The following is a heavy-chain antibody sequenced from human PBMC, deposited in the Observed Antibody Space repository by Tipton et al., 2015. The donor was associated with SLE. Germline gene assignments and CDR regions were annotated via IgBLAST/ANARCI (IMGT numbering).Heavy chain of an antibody. CDR3: ARDVEGSVWYFDL. V-gene: IGHV4-34*09. J-gene: IGHJ2*01. CDR1: GFTFSDSY. CDR2: IYDSGSA. Sequence: LRLSCVGSGFTFSDSYMCWIRQAPGKGLEWIGHIYDSGSAFYNPSLRSRITISLGMSDNQFSLKLSSVTAADTAVYYCARDVEGSVWYFDLWGRGTLVTVSS.